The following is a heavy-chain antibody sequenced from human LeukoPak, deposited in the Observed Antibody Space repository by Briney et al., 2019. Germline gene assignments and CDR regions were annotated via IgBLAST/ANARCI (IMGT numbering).Heavy chain of an antibody. CDR2: IYYSGST. J-gene: IGHJ5*02. Sequence: SETLSLTCSVSGGSISRSSYYWGWIRQPPGKGLEWIGSIYYSGSTYYNPSLKSRVTISVDASKNQFSLKLSSVTAADTAVYYCARGRRNPYNWFDPWGQGTLVTVSS. V-gene: IGHV4-39*07. CDR3: ARGRRNPYNWFDP. CDR1: GGSISRSSYY.